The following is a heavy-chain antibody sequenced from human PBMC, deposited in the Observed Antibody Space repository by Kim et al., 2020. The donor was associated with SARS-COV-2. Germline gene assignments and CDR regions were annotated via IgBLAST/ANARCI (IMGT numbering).Heavy chain of an antibody. CDR3: ARDPRSRLRGLTYSYYGMDV. CDR2: ISYDGSNQ. CDR1: GFTFSSCA. V-gene: IGHV3-30-3*01. J-gene: IGHJ6*02. D-gene: IGHD3-10*01. Sequence: GGSLRLSCAASGFTFSSCAIHWVRQAPGKGLEWVAVISYDGSNQNYADSVKGRFTISRDNSKNTLYLQMNSLRAEYTALYYCARDPRSRLRGLTYSYYGMDVWGQGTTVTVSS.